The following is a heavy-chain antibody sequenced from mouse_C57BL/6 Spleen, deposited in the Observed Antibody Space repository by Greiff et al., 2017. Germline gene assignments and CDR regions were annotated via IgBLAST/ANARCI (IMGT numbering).Heavy chain of an antibody. CDR3: TNYYYGSSLFAD. D-gene: IGHD1-1*01. CDR2: IYPGNSAT. CDR1: GYTFTSYW. V-gene: IGHV1-5*01. J-gene: IGHJ3*01. Sequence: VQLQPSGTVLARPGASVKMSCKTSGYTFTSYWMHWVKQRPGQGLEWIGAIYPGNSATSYNQKFKGKAKLTAVPSGSIAYMELSSLTNEDSAVYDCTNYYYGSSLFADGGQGTLVTVSA.